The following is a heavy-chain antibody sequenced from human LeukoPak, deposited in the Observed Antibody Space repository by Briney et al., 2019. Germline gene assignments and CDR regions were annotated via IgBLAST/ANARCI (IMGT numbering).Heavy chain of an antibody. J-gene: IGHJ4*02. Sequence: SETLSLTCTVSGGSISSGSFYWGWIRQPPGKGLEWVGYISHSGTTSYNSSLKSRVTISVDTSKNQLSLKLTSVTAADTAVYYCARWDDSAWGFGNWGPGTLVTVSS. D-gene: IGHD6-19*01. CDR3: ARWDDSAWGFGN. CDR2: ISHSGTT. CDR1: GGSISSGSFY. V-gene: IGHV4-61*05.